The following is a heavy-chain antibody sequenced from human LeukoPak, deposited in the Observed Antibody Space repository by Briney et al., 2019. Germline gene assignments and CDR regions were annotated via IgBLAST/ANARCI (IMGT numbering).Heavy chain of an antibody. CDR3: ARAKPRYSSSWYVSGFDY. Sequence: SVKVSCKASGGTFSSYAISWVRQAPGQGLEWMGGIITIFGTANYAQKFQGRVTITADESTSTAYMELSSLRSEDTAVYYCARAKPRYSSSWYVSGFDYWGQGTLVTVSS. V-gene: IGHV1-69*13. CDR1: GGTFSSYA. D-gene: IGHD6-13*01. CDR2: IITIFGTA. J-gene: IGHJ4*02.